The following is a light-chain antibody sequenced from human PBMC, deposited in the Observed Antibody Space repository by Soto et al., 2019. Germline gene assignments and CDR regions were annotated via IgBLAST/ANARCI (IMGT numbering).Light chain of an antibody. CDR3: SSYAGSDTYV. V-gene: IGLV2-8*01. J-gene: IGLJ1*01. CDR1: SSDVGAFNY. CDR2: EVT. Sequence: QSALTQPPSASGSPGQSVTISCTGTSSDVGAFNYVSWYQQHPGKAPKLMIYEVTKRPSGVPHRFSGSKSGNTASLTVSGLQAEDEADYYCSSYAGSDTYVFGTGTKLTVL.